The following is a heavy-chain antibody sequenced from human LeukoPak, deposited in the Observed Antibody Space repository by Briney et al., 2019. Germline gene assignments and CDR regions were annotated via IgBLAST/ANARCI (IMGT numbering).Heavy chain of an antibody. D-gene: IGHD2-2*01. CDR3: ARDRYSSVAVPVIDY. J-gene: IGHJ4*02. Sequence: QPGGSLRLSCAASGFTFSSYGMHWVRQAPGKGLEWVAVIWYDGSNKYYADSVKGRFTISRDNSKNTLYLQMNSLRAEDTAVYYCARDRYSSVAVPVIDYWGQGTLVTVSS. CDR2: IWYDGSNK. V-gene: IGHV3-33*01. CDR1: GFTFSSYG.